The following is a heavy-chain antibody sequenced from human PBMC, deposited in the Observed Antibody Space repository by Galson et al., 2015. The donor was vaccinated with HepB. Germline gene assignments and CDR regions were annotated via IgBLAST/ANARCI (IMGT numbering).Heavy chain of an antibody. D-gene: IGHD3-22*01. Sequence: SLRLSCAASGFTFGSYSMNWVRQAPGKGLEWISYISSSSGAIYYADSVQGRFTISRDNAQKSLYLQMNSLRAEDTAVYYCARLYSDSRGYYFYYGIAVWGQGTTVTASS. CDR2: ISSSSGAI. V-gene: IGHV3-48*01. CDR3: ARLYSDSRGYYFYYGIAV. J-gene: IGHJ6*02. CDR1: GFTFGSYS.